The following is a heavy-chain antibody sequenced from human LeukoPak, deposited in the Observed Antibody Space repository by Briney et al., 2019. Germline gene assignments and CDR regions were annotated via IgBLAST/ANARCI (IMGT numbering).Heavy chain of an antibody. CDR1: GIPLRGYA. CDR2: MSGSGDST. V-gene: IGHV3-23*01. Sequence: PGGSLRLSCAGAGIPLRGYAMSWVRQAPGKGLEWVSAMSGSGDSTLYADSVRGRFTISRDDSKSTLYLQMNNLRVEDTAVYYCAKDNYTDSYYPFDYWGQGTLVTVSS. CDR3: AKDNYTDSYYPFDY. D-gene: IGHD1-26*01. J-gene: IGHJ4*02.